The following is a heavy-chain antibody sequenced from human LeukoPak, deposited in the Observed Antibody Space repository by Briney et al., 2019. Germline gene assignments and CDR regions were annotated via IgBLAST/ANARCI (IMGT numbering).Heavy chain of an antibody. J-gene: IGHJ4*02. CDR3: ARGPGDYYDSSGYSYPSYYFDY. CDR2: INPNSGGT. D-gene: IGHD3-22*01. V-gene: IGHV1-2*02. Sequence: GASVKVSCKASGYTFTGYYMHWVRQAPGQGLEWMGWINPNSGGTNYAQKFQGRVTMTRDTSISTAYMELSRLRSDDTAVYYCARGPGDYYDSSGYSYPSYYFDYWGREPWSPSPQ. CDR1: GYTFTGYY.